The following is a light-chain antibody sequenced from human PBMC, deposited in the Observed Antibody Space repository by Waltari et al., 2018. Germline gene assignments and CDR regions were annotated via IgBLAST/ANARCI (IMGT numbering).Light chain of an antibody. CDR1: ESISNY. J-gene: IGKJ2*01. Sequence: DIRMTQSPSSLSASVGDRVTITCRASESISNYLNWYQQKPGRAPKPLIYTASSLESYVPARFSAGVYGTDFSLTISCLQPVYFATYYCKHSYLTLYSFGQGTKLEIE. CDR3: KHSYLTLYS. V-gene: IGKV1-39*01. CDR2: TAS.